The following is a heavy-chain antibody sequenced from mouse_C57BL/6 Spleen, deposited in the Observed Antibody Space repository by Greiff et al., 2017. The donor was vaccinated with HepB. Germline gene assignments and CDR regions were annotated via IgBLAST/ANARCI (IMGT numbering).Heavy chain of an antibody. Sequence: EVQLVESGGGLVKPGGSLKLSCAASGFTFSDYGMHWVRQAPEKGLEWVAYISSGSSTIYYADTVKGRFTISRDNAKNTLFLQMTSLRSEDTAMYYCASGIDSSGYDAMDYWGQGTSVTVSS. D-gene: IGHD3-2*02. J-gene: IGHJ4*01. CDR3: ASGIDSSGYDAMDY. V-gene: IGHV5-17*01. CDR2: ISSGSSTI. CDR1: GFTFSDYG.